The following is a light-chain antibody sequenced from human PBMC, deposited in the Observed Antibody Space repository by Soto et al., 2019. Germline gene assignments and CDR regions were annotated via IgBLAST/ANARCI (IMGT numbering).Light chain of an antibody. CDR2: DDS. CDR3: QLWDSPSDHVV. V-gene: IGLV3-21*02. CDR1: NIGTKS. J-gene: IGLJ3*02. Sequence: SYELTQPPSVSVAPGQTASITCGGNNIGTKSVHWYQQRPGQAPVLVVYDDSDRPSGIPERFSGSNSGNTATLTISRVEAGDEADYYCQLWDSPSDHVVFGGGTKVTVL.